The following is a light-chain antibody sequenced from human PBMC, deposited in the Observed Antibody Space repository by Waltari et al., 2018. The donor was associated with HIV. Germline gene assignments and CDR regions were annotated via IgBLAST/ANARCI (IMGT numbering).Light chain of an antibody. CDR3: SSYGGRDNLI. Sequence: QSALTQPPSASGSPGQSVPISCTGTRRDIGNYNFVSWYQQHPGKAPKLIIYEVFRRPSGVPDRFSGSKSGNTASLTVSGLQAEDEADYYCSSYGGRDNLIFGGGTKVTVL. CDR1: RRDIGNYNF. V-gene: IGLV2-8*01. CDR2: EVF. J-gene: IGLJ2*01.